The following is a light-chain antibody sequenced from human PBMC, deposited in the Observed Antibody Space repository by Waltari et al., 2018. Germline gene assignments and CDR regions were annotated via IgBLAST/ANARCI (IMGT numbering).Light chain of an antibody. CDR1: QNINSW. Sequence: DIQMTQSPSTLSASVGDRVTITCRAGQNINSWLAWYQQKPGKAPKLLIYKASSLEGGVPSRFSGSGSGTEFTLTISSLQPDDFATYYCQQSYSTPLYSFGQGTKLEIK. CDR2: KAS. J-gene: IGKJ2*01. CDR3: QQSYSTPLYS. V-gene: IGKV1-5*03.